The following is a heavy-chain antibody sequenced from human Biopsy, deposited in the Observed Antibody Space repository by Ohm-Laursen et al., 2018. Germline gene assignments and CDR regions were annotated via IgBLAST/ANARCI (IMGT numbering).Heavy chain of an antibody. D-gene: IGHD1-26*01. J-gene: IGHJ4*02. CDR1: GYTFTRHD. CDR2: MSPNTGNT. CDR3: ARWETTLGRSLDS. Sequence: VASVKVSCKASGYTFTRHDINWVRQATGQGLEWMGWMSPNTGNTVYAQRFQDRVTMTSDTSTGTAYMGLTSLTSDDTAVYFCARWETTLGRSLDSWGQGTLVAVSS. V-gene: IGHV1-8*01.